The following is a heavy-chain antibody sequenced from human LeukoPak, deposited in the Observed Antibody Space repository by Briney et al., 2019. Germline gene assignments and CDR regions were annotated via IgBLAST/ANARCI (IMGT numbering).Heavy chain of an antibody. CDR1: GGSISSYY. Sequence: PSETLSLTCTVSGGSISSYYWSWIRQPPGKGLEWIGYIFSGGSTNYNPSLKSRTTISLDTSKSQFSLTVSSVTAADTAVYYCARGVCTSSYYYAGDYGMDVWGQGTTVTVSS. J-gene: IGHJ6*02. V-gene: IGHV4-59*08. CDR3: ARGVCTSSYYYAGDYGMDV. CDR2: IFSGGST. D-gene: IGHD2-2*01.